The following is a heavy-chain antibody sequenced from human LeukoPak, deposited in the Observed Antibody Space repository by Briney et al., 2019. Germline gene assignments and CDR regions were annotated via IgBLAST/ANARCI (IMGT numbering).Heavy chain of an antibody. Sequence: PGGSLRLSCAASGFTFSNYAIHWVRQAPGKGLEWVAVMSYDGSNRYYADSVKGRFTISRDNSQNTLYLQMNSLTTEDTAVYYCARDQRPYYFYGLDVWGQGTTVTVS. D-gene: IGHD5-24*01. CDR1: GFTFSNYA. CDR3: ARDQRPYYFYGLDV. V-gene: IGHV3-30*04. J-gene: IGHJ6*02. CDR2: MSYDGSNR.